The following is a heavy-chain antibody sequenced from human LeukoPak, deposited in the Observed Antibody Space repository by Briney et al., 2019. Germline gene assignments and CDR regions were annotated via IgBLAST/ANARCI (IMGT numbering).Heavy chain of an antibody. CDR3: ARELSQIVWGGLDY. D-gene: IGHD2-21*01. Sequence: GGSLRLSCAASGFIFSHYGMHWARQAPDKGLEWVAVIQNDASTENFADSVKGRFTISRDNSKNTVFLQMNSLRVEDTAVYYCARELSQIVWGGLDYGGQGTLVSVSS. CDR1: GFIFSHYG. CDR2: IQNDASTE. V-gene: IGHV3-33*05. J-gene: IGHJ4*02.